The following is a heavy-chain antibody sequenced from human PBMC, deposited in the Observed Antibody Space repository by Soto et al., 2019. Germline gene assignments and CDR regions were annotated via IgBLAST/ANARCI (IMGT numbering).Heavy chain of an antibody. CDR2: TYYRSRWYN. D-gene: IGHD1-7*01. CDR1: GDSVSSNNAA. Sequence: QTLSLTGAISGDSVSSNNAAWNWIRQSPSRGLEWLGRTYYRSRWYNDYAVSVKSRITVNPDTSKNQFSLQLTSVTPEDTAVYYCAGTTSHYWYYMDVWGKGTTVTVSS. V-gene: IGHV6-1*01. J-gene: IGHJ6*03. CDR3: AGTTSHYWYYMDV.